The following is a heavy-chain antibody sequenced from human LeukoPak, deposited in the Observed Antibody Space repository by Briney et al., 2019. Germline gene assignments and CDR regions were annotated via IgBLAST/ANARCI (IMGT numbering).Heavy chain of an antibody. V-gene: IGHV4-34*01. J-gene: IGHJ4*02. CDR1: GVSFSGYH. CDR2: INHSGST. Sequence: SETLSLTSAVYGVSFSGYHWSWIRQPPGKGLEWIGEINHSGSTNYNPSLKSRVTISVDTSKNLFSLKLNSMTAADTAVYSCERGGPLYLARLDPFDFWGRGTLVTVSS. CDR3: ERGGPLYLARLDPFDF. D-gene: IGHD6-25*01.